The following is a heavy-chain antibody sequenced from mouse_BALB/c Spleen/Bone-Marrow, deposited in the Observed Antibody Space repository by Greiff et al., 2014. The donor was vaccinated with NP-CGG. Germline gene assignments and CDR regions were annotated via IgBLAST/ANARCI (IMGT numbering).Heavy chain of an antibody. J-gene: IGHJ4*01. V-gene: IGHV2-5-1*01. Sequence: VKLQESGPSLVQPSQSLSITCTVSGFSLTSYGVHWVRQSPGKGLEWLGVIWRGGSTDYNAAFMSRLSITKDNSKNQVFFKMNSLQADDTAIYYCAKNNKYGNYGGLDAMDYWGQGTSVTVSS. CDR2: IWRGGST. CDR3: AKNNKYGNYGGLDAMDY. D-gene: IGHD2-10*02. CDR1: GFSLTSYG.